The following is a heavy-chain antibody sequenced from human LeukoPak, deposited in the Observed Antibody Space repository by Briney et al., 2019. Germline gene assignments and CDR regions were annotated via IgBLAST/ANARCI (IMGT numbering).Heavy chain of an antibody. V-gene: IGHV3-7*01. D-gene: IGHD5-18*01. CDR3: ARDPSRGYTYGYGDY. J-gene: IGHJ4*02. Sequence: GGSLRLPCAASGFTFSNYWMNWVRQAPGKGLEWVAIIKRDGSEKYYVDSVKGRFTISRDNAKNSLYLQMSSLRAEDTAVYYCARDPSRGYTYGYGDYWGQGILVTVSS. CDR1: GFTFSNYW. CDR2: IKRDGSEK.